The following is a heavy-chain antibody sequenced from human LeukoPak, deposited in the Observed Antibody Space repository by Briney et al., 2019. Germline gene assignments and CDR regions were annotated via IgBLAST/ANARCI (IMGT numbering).Heavy chain of an antibody. CDR1: GYTFTGYY. V-gene: IGHV1-2*02. CDR3: ARNPRGVVPATREFDP. D-gene: IGHD2-2*01. Sequence: ASVKVSCKASGYTFTGYYMHWVRQAPGQGLEWMGWINPNSGGTNYAQKFQGRVTMTRDTSISTAYMKLRSLRSDDTAVYYCARNPRGVVPATREFDPWGQGTLVTVSS. CDR2: INPNSGGT. J-gene: IGHJ5*02.